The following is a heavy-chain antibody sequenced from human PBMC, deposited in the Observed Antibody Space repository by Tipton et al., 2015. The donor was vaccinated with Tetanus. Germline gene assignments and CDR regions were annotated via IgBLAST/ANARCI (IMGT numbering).Heavy chain of an antibody. CDR2: INHSGST. J-gene: IGHJ4*02. V-gene: IGHV4-34*01. D-gene: IGHD6-19*01. CDR3: ARYASGYSSGWPGTYYFDY. Sequence: LRLSCAVYGGSFSGYYWSWIRQPPGKGLEWIGEINHSGSTNYNPSLKSRVTISVDTSKNQFSLKLSPVTAADTAVYYCARYASGYSSGWPGTYYFDYWGQGTLVTVSS. CDR1: GGSFSGYY.